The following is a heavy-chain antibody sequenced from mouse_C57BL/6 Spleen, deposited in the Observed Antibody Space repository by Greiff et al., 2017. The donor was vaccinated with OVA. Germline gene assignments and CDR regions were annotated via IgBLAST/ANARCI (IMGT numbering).Heavy chain of an antibody. J-gene: IGHJ4*01. V-gene: IGHV1-63*01. CDR3: ARSGGYDYAMDY. D-gene: IGHD3-2*02. CDR1: GYTFTNYW. Sequence: VQLQQSGAELVRPGPSVKMSCKASGYTFTNYWIGWAKQRPGHGLEWIGDIYPGGGYTNYNEKFKGKATLTADKSSSTAYMQFSSLTSEDSAIYYCARSGGYDYAMDYWGQGTSVTVSS. CDR2: IYPGGGYT.